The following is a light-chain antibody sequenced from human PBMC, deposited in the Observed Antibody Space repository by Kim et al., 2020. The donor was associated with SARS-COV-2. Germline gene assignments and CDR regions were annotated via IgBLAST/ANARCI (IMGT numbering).Light chain of an antibody. CDR1: SGHGSYA. J-gene: IGLJ3*02. V-gene: IGLV4-69*01. CDR2: VSSDGSH. CDR3: QTWGTGIRV. Sequence: ASVKLTCTLSSGHGSYAIAWHQQRQEKGPRYLMKVSSDGSHIKGDGIPDRFSGSSSGAERYLTISSLQSEDEADYYCQTWGTGIRVFGGGTKLTVL.